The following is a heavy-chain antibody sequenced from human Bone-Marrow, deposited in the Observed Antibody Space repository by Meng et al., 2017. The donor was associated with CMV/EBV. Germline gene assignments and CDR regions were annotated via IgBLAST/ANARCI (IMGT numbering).Heavy chain of an antibody. CDR3: ARGYCSSTAWGDNWFDP. D-gene: IGHD2-2*01. Sequence: SGPTLVTPTQTLTLTCTFSGFSLSTSGMCVSWVRQPTGKALEWLALIDWDDDKYYSTSLKTRLTISKDTSKNQVVLTMTNMDPVDTATYYCARGYCSSTAWGDNWFDPWGQGTLVSVSS. CDR1: GFSLSTSGMC. J-gene: IGHJ5*02. CDR2: IDWDDDK. V-gene: IGHV2-70*20.